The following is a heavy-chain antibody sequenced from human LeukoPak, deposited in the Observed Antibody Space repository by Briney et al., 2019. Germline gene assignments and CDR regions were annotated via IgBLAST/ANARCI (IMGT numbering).Heavy chain of an antibody. CDR1: GGSISSYY. V-gene: IGHV4-59*01. Sequence: SETLSLTCTVSGGSISSYYWSWIRQPPGKGLEWMGYIYYSGSTNYNPSLKSRVTISVDTSKNQFSLKLSSVTAADTAVYYCAQYYYDSSGYYYQYWGQGTLVTVSS. CDR2: IYYSGST. J-gene: IGHJ1*01. D-gene: IGHD3-22*01. CDR3: AQYYYDSSGYYYQY.